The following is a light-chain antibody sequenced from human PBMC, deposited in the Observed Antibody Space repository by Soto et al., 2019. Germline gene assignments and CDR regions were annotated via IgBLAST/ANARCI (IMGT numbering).Light chain of an antibody. J-gene: IGKJ1*01. V-gene: IGKV3-20*01. CDR3: QQYGSSPPWT. CDR1: QSVSSSY. CDR2: GAS. Sequence: EIVLTQSPGTLSLSPGERATLSCRASQSVSSSYLAWYQQKPGQAPRLLIYGASSRATGIPDRFSGSGSVTDFTLTIIRLEPEDFAVYYCQQYGSSPPWTFGQGTKVEIK.